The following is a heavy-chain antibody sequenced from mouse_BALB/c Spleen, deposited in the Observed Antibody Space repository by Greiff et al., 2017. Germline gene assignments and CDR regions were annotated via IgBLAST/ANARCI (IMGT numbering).Heavy chain of an antibody. J-gene: IGHJ4*01. Sequence: EVQRVESGGGLVKPGGSLKLSCAASGFTFSSYAMSWVRQTPEKRLEWVASISSGGSTYYPDSVKGRFTISRDNARNILYLQMSSLRSEDTAMYYCARDSRMDYWGQGTSVTVSS. V-gene: IGHV5-6-5*01. CDR3: ARDSRMDY. CDR2: ISSGGST. CDR1: GFTFSSYA.